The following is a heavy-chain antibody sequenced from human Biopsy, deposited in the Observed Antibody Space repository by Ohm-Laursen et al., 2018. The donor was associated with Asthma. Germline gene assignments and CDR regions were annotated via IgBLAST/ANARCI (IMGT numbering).Heavy chain of an antibody. CDR1: PGSFSGFY. V-gene: IGHV4-34*01. Sequence: GTLSLTCDVYPGSFSGFYWTWIRQSPGKGLEWIGETNERGVTNNNPSLRSRVIISIDTYWNRVSLKLTSVTAADTAVYFCARGPELDVWGQGTTVTVSS. CDR2: TNERGVT. CDR3: ARGPELDV. J-gene: IGHJ6*02.